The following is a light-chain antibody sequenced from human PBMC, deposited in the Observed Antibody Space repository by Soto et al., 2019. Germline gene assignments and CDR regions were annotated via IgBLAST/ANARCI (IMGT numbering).Light chain of an antibody. CDR1: QSITNNY. CDR3: QQYGSLIT. CDR2: DTS. V-gene: IGKV3D-20*01. Sequence: DILLTQSPATLSLSPGERATLSCGASQSITNNYLAWYQQKPGLAPRLLIYDTSKRATGIPDRFSGSGSGTDFTLTISRLEPEDFAVYYCQQYGSLITFGGGTKVDIK. J-gene: IGKJ4*01.